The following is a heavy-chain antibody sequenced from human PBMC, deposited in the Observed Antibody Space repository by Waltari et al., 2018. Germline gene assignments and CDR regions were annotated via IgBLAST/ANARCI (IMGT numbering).Heavy chain of an antibody. Sequence: QVQLQESGPGLVKPSETLSLTCTVSGGSISSHYWSWIRQPPGKGLDWFGYIYYGGSTNYHPSLKSRVTISVDTSKNQFSLKLSSVTAADTAVYYCARDRRGDYGDYGFDYWGQGTLVTVSS. CDR2: IYYGGST. V-gene: IGHV4-59*11. D-gene: IGHD4-17*01. J-gene: IGHJ4*02. CDR3: ARDRRGDYGDYGFDY. CDR1: GGSISSHY.